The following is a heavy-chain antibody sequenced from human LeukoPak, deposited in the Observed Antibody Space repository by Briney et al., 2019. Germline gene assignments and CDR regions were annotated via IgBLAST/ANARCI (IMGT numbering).Heavy chain of an antibody. Sequence: PETLSLTCTVSGDSIITYYWSWIRQPPGKGLEWIGYMYYSGSTNYNPSLKSRVTISVDKSRNQFSLTLSSVTAADTAVYYCARHSRGYDSEFGYWGQGTLVTVSS. CDR2: MYYSGST. J-gene: IGHJ4*02. CDR3: ARHSRGYDSEFGY. V-gene: IGHV4-59*08. D-gene: IGHD5-12*01. CDR1: GDSIITYY.